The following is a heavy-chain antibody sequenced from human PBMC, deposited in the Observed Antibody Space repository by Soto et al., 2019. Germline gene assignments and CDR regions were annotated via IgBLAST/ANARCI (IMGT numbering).Heavy chain of an antibody. CDR2: IWSDGSQK. CDR1: GSTFSTYG. J-gene: IGHJ4*02. Sequence: VQLVESGGGVVQPGTSLRLSSTASGSTFSTYGMHWVRQAPGGGLEWVAVIWSDGSQKYYLDSVKGRFTISRDNSKNTLYLQLNSMRAEDTAVYYCTREADLGTTTHFDYWGQGTLVTVAS. D-gene: IGHD1-26*01. V-gene: IGHV3-33*08. CDR3: TREADLGTTTHFDY.